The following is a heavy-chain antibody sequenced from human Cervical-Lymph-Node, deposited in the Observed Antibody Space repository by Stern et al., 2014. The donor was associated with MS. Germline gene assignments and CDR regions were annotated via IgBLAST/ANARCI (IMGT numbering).Heavy chain of an antibody. CDR2: IYPYDSDT. V-gene: IGHV5-51*01. CDR1: GYSFTIYY. CDR3: ARHVQGFDY. J-gene: IGHJ4*02. Sequence: VQLVQSGAEVKKPGESLKISCKLSGYSFTIYYIAWVRQMPGKGLEWMGCIYPYDSDTTYSPSFQGQVTISADKSITTAYLQWSSLRASDTAMYYCARHVQGFDYWGQGTLVTVSS.